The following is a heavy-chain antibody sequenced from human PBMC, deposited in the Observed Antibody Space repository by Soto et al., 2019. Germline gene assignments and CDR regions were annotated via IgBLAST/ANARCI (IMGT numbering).Heavy chain of an antibody. D-gene: IGHD6-19*01. CDR3: ARPFDTSGWYDH. J-gene: IGHJ5*02. V-gene: IGHV5-51*01. CDR2: IYPGGSDT. CDR1: GYSFTSYW. Sequence: SLKISCKGSGYSFTSYWIAWVRQMPGKGLECMGIIYPGGSDTRYSPSFEGQVTISADKSINTAYLQWSSLKASDSAMYYCARPFDTSGWYDHWGQGTLVTVSS.